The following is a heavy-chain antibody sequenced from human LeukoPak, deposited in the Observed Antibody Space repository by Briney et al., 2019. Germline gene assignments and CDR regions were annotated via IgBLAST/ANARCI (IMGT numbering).Heavy chain of an antibody. V-gene: IGHV3-66*01. CDR1: GFTVSSNY. CDR3: AREADSYGDYDRYFDY. CDR2: IYSGGST. J-gene: IGHJ4*02. D-gene: IGHD4-17*01. Sequence: GGSLRLSCAASGFTVSSNYMSWVRQAPGKGLEWVSVIYSGGSTYYADSVKGRFTISRDNSKNTLYLQMNSLRAEDTAVYYCAREADSYGDYDRYFDYWGQGTLVNGSS.